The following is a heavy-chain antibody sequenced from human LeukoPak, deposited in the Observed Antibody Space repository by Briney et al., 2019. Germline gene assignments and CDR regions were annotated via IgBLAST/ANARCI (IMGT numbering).Heavy chain of an antibody. Sequence: PSETLSLTCTVSGGSISSSSYYWGWIRQPPGKGLEWIGSIYYSGSTYYNPSLKSRVTISVDTSKNQFSLKLSSMTAADTAVYYCARQGDCSSTSCSKSSFDYWGQGTLVTVSS. CDR2: IYYSGST. J-gene: IGHJ4*02. V-gene: IGHV4-39*01. CDR3: ARQGDCSSTSCSKSSFDY. CDR1: GGSISSSSYY. D-gene: IGHD2-2*01.